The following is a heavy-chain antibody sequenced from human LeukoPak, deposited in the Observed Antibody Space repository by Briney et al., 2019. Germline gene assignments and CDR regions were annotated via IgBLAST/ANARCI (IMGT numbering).Heavy chain of an antibody. D-gene: IGHD3-10*01. Sequence: SESLSLTCTVSGGSISSYYWSWIRQPPGKGVEWSGDIYTSGSTNYNPSLKSRVTISVDTSKNQFSPKLSSVTAADTAVYYCARHPQPGRAYYYYMDVWGKGTTVTVSS. J-gene: IGHJ6*03. V-gene: IGHV4-4*09. CDR3: ARHPQPGRAYYYYMDV. CDR1: GGSISSYY. CDR2: IYTSGST.